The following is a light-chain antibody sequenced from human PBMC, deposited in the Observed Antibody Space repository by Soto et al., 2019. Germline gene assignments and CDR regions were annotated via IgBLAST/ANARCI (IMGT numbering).Light chain of an antibody. V-gene: IGLV3-21*02. CDR1: NIGSKS. Sequence: SYELTQPPSVSVAPGQTARITCGGDNIGSKSVHWYQQKPGQAPVLVVYDESDRPSGIPERFSGSNSGNTATLTISGVEAGDEADYFCQVWDSSSDPHAVFGGGTQLTVL. CDR2: DES. J-gene: IGLJ7*01. CDR3: QVWDSSSDPHAV.